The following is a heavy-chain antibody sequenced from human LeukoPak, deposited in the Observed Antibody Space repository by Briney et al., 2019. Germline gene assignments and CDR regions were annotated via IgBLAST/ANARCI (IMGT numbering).Heavy chain of an antibody. CDR3: ARATPPFVVVVAATRIDY. Sequence: GGSLRLSCAASGFTFSSYAMHWVRQAPGKGLEWVAVISCDGSNKYYADSVKGRFTISRDNSKNTLYLQMNSLRAEDTAVYYCARATPPFVVVVAATRIDYWGQGTLVTVSS. J-gene: IGHJ4*02. CDR2: ISCDGSNK. D-gene: IGHD2-15*01. CDR1: GFTFSSYA. V-gene: IGHV3-30-3*01.